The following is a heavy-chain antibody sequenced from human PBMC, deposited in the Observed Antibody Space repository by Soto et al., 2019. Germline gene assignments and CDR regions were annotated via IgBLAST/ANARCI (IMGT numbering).Heavy chain of an antibody. D-gene: IGHD5-12*01. CDR2: IDPSDSYT. V-gene: IGHV5-10-1*01. J-gene: IGHJ4*02. CDR1: GYHFTGHW. CDR3: TRNTGYDSSLDY. Sequence: GESLKISYQWSGYHFTGHWMSSVRQMPGKGLEWMGRIDPSDSYTDYSPTVQGHVTMSADKSINTAYLQWSSLQASDTAVYYCTRNTGYDSSLDYWGQGTLVTVSS.